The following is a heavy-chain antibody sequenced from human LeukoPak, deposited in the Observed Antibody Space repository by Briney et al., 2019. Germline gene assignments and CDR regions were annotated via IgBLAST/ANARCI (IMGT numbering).Heavy chain of an antibody. J-gene: IGHJ4*02. D-gene: IGHD1-26*01. Sequence: GGSLRLSCAASGFTFSSYAMHWVRQAPGKGLEWVAVISYDGSNKYYADSVKGRFTISRDNSKNTLYLQTNSLRAEDTAVYYCARQGGAFDYWGQGTLVTVSS. CDR2: ISYDGSNK. CDR3: ARQGGAFDY. V-gene: IGHV3-30*14. CDR1: GFTFSSYA.